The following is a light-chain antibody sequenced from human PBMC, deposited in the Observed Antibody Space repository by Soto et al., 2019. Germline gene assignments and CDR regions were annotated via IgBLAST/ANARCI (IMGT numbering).Light chain of an antibody. CDR3: QQYDNLPLT. V-gene: IGKV1-33*01. CDR2: DAS. J-gene: IGKJ4*01. Sequence: DIQMTQSPSSLSASVGDRVTITCQASQGISHYLNWYQQKPGKAPKLLIYDASNLETGVSSRFSGSGSGTDFTFTISSLQPEEIATYYCQQYDNLPLTFGGGTKVEIK. CDR1: QGISHY.